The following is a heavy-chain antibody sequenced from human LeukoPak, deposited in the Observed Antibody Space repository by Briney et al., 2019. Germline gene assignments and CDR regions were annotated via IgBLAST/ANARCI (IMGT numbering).Heavy chain of an antibody. Sequence: SETLSLTCAVYGGSFSGYYWSWIRQPPGKGLEWIGEINHSGSTNYNPSLKSRVTISVDTSKNQFSLKLSSVTAADTAVYYCARLSGVVIIPRLGLDYWGQGTLVTVPS. CDR2: INHSGST. CDR1: GGSFSGYY. CDR3: ARLSGVVIIPRLGLDY. D-gene: IGHD3-3*01. J-gene: IGHJ4*02. V-gene: IGHV4-34*01.